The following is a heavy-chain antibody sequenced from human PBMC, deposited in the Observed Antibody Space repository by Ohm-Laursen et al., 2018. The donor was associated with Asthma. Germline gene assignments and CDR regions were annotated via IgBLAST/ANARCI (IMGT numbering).Heavy chain of an antibody. J-gene: IGHJ4*02. Sequence: SLRLSCAASGFTFSSYAMHWVRQAPGKGLEWVAVISYDGSNKYYADSVKDRFTISRDNSKNTLYLQMNSLRAEDTAVYYCAKDTTLEWLLRDWGQGTLVTVSS. CDR3: AKDTTLEWLLRD. CDR1: GFTFSSYA. D-gene: IGHD3-3*01. CDR2: ISYDGSNK. V-gene: IGHV3-30*04.